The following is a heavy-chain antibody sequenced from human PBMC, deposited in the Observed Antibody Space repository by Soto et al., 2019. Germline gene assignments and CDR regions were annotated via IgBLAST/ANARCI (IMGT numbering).Heavy chain of an antibody. CDR2: IGTAGDT. J-gene: IGHJ3*02. Sequence: TGGSLRLSCAASGFTFSSYDMHWVRQATGKGLEWVSAIGTAGDTYYPGSVKGRFTISRENAKNSLYLQMNSLRAEDTAVYYCARDADSSSWYLAFDIWGQGTMVTVSS. D-gene: IGHD6-13*01. CDR1: GFTFSSYD. V-gene: IGHV3-13*01. CDR3: ARDADSSSWYLAFDI.